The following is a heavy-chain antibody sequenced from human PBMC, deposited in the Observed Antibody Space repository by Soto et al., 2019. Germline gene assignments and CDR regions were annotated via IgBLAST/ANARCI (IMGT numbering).Heavy chain of an antibody. CDR3: AREAIIVIAAPEYYFDY. CDR2: IYTGGYT. V-gene: IGHV3-66*01. Sequence: SLRLSCAASGFTVSNNYMSWVRQAPGKGLEWVSVIYTGGYTNYADSVKGRFTISRDSSKNTLYLQMDSLRAEDTAVYYCAREAIIVIAAPEYYFDYWGQGTLVTVSS. D-gene: IGHD3-22*01. CDR1: GFTVSNNY. J-gene: IGHJ4*02.